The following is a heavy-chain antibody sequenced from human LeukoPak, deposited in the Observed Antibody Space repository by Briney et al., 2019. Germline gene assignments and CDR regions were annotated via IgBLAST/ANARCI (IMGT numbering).Heavy chain of an antibody. CDR1: GGSISSGGYY. D-gene: IGHD2-15*01. V-gene: IGHV4-30-2*01. J-gene: IGHJ4*02. CDR2: IYHSGST. Sequence: PSQTLSLTCTVSGGSISSGGYYWSWIRQPPGKGLEWIGYIYHSGSTYYNPSLKSRVTISVDRSKNQFALKLTSVTAADTAVYFCARVRRLAANDYWGQGTLVTVSS. CDR3: ARVRRLAANDY.